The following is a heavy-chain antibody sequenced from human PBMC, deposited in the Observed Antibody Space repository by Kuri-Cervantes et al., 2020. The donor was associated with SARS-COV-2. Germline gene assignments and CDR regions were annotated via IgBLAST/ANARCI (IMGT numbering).Heavy chain of an antibody. CDR2: SYYSGST. J-gene: IGHJ5*02. CDR3: ASFGGGGSDGGFDP. V-gene: IGHV4-39*01. CDR1: GGSISSSSYY. D-gene: IGHD3-16*01. Sequence: SETLSLTCTVSGGSISSSSYYWGWIRQPPGKGLEWIGSSYYSGSTYYNPSLKSRVTISVDTSKNQFSLKLSSVTAADTAVYYCASFGGGGSDGGFDPWGQGTLVTVSS.